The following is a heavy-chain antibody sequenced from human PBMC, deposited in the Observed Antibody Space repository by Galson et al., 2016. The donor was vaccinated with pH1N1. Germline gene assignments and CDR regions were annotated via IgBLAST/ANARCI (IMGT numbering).Heavy chain of an antibody. CDR2: ISGYNGNT. J-gene: IGHJ4*02. D-gene: IGHD3-22*01. V-gene: IGHV1-18*01. CDR1: GYMFSTYG. Sequence: SVKVSCKASGYMFSTYGINWVRKAPGQGPEWMGRISGYNGNTIYAQKFQARISMTIDKSTGTVYMDLRSLRFDDTAVYYCAKGTLPGYYDYWGQGTLVTVSS. CDR3: AKGTLPGYYDY.